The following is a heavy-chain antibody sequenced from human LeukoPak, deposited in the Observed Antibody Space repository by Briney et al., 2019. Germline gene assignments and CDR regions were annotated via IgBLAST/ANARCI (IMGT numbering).Heavy chain of an antibody. V-gene: IGHV4-39*02. D-gene: IGHD1-1*01. CDR3: ARDLDGAVAFDI. J-gene: IGHJ3*02. CDR1: GGSISSSSYY. CDR2: IYYSGST. Sequence: SETLSLTCTVSGGSISSSSYYWGWIRQPPGKGLEWIGSIYYSGSTYYNPSLKSRVTISVDTSKNQFSLKLSSVTAADTAVYYCARDLDGAVAFDIWGQGTMVTVSS.